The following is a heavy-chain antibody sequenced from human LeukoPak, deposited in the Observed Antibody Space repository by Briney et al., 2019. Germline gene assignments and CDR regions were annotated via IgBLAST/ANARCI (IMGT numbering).Heavy chain of an antibody. J-gene: IGHJ4*02. CDR3: ARDEGGQWLPYFDY. CDR1: GGSISSSSYY. CDR2: INHSGST. V-gene: IGHV4-39*07. D-gene: IGHD6-19*01. Sequence: PSETLSLTCTVSGGSISSSSYYWGWIRQPPGKGLEWIGEINHSGSTNYNPSLKSRVTISVDTSKNQFSLKLSSVTAADTAVYYCARDEGGQWLPYFDYWGQGTLVTVSS.